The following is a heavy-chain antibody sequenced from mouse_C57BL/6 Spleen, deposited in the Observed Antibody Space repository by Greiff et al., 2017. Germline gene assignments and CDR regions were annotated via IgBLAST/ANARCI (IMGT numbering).Heavy chain of an antibody. Sequence: DVKLVESGGGLVQPGGSLSLSCAASGFTFTDYYMSWVRQPPGKALEWLGFIRNKANGYTTEYSASVKGRFTISRDNSQSILYLQMNALRAEDSATYYCARWDGYYFDYWGQGTTLTVSS. V-gene: IGHV7-3*01. J-gene: IGHJ2*01. CDR1: GFTFTDYY. D-gene: IGHD2-3*01. CDR3: ARWDGYYFDY. CDR2: IRNKANGYTT.